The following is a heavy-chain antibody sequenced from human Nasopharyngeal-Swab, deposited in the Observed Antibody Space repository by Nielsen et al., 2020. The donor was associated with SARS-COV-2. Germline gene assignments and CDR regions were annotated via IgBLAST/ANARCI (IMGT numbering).Heavy chain of an antibody. Sequence: GESLKISCAASGFTVSNYYVSWVRQAPGKGLEWVAVIWYDGSNKYYADSVKGRFTISRDNSKNTLYLQMNSLRAEDTAVYYCAGSRREKLLWLGRSYYYGMDVWGQGTTVTVSS. CDR3: AGSRREKLLWLGRSYYYGMDV. CDR2: IWYDGSNK. V-gene: IGHV3-33*08. J-gene: IGHJ6*02. D-gene: IGHD2-2*01. CDR1: GFTVSNYY.